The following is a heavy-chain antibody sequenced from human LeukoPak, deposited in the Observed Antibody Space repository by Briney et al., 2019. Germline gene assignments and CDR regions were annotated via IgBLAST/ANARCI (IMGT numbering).Heavy chain of an antibody. CDR1: RFTFSSYS. CDR2: ISSTGSYI. D-gene: IGHD5-12*01. CDR3: ARAGDGYDSSFDY. Sequence: GGSLRLSCAASRFTFSSYSMNWVRQAPGKGLEWVSSISSTGSYIYYADSVKGRFTISRDNAKNSVHLQMNSLRAEDTAVYYCARAGDGYDSSFDYWGQGTLVTVSS. J-gene: IGHJ4*02. V-gene: IGHV3-21*01.